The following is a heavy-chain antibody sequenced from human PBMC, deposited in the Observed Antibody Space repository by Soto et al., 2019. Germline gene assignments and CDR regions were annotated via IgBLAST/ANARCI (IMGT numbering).Heavy chain of an antibody. CDR1: GFTFSSYS. V-gene: IGHV3-30*03. D-gene: IGHD1-26*01. CDR3: SRDMYSGGLYPWFGS. J-gene: IGHJ5*01. CDR2: ISYDGSNK. Sequence: GGSLRLSCAASGFTFSSYSMNWVRQAPGKGLEWVAVISYDGSNKYCADSVKGRYTISRDNSKNTLYLEINSLRAEDTAVYYCSRDMYSGGLYPWFGSWGQGTLVTVSS.